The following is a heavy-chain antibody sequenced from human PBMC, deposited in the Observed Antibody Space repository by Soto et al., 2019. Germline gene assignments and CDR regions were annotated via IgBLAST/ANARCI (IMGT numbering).Heavy chain of an antibody. CDR3: APNGGIALAHSSTSGVCDI. J-gene: IGHJ3*02. V-gene: IGHV3-48*01. D-gene: IGHD2-8*01. CDR2: ISSSTSAI. CDR1: GFTLSTHS. Sequence: EVQLVESGGGLVQPGGSLRLSCAASGFTLSTHSMKWVRQAPGKGLEWVSYISSSTSAIYYSDSVKGRFTISRDNVKNLLYLQMDSLRAEDTAVYYCAPNGGIALAHSSTSGVCDIWGQGTLVTVSS.